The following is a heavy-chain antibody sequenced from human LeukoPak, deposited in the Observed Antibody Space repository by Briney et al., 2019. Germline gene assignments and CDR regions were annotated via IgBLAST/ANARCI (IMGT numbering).Heavy chain of an antibody. V-gene: IGHV4-59*01. CDR1: GGSISSYY. Sequence: SETLSLTCTVSGGSISSYYWSWIRQPPGKGLEWIGYIYYSGSTNYNPSLKSRVTISVDTSKNQFSLKPSSVTAADTAVYYCARGSWLQYYWGQGTLVTVSS. CDR2: IYYSGST. J-gene: IGHJ4*02. CDR3: ARGSWLQYY. D-gene: IGHD5-24*01.